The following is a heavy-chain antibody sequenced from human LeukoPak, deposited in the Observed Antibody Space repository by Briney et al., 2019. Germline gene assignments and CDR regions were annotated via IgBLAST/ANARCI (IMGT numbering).Heavy chain of an antibody. D-gene: IGHD6-13*01. CDR3: ARVYSSSWYYYYGMDV. Sequence: ASVTVSCKASGYTFTSYDINWVRQATGQGLEWMGWMNPNSGNTGYAQKFQGRVTMTRNISLSTAYMELSSLRSEDTAVYYCARVYSSSWYYYYGMDVWGQGTTVTVSS. J-gene: IGHJ6*02. CDR2: MNPNSGNT. V-gene: IGHV1-8*01. CDR1: GYTFTSYD.